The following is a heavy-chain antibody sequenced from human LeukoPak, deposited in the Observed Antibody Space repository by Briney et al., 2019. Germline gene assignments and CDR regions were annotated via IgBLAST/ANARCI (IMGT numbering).Heavy chain of an antibody. J-gene: IGHJ4*02. CDR2: IKQDGSEK. D-gene: IGHD3-9*01. V-gene: IGHV3-7*01. CDR3: ARRAYYDILTGALYYFDY. Sequence: SGGSLRLSCAASGFTFSSYWMCWVRQAPGKGLEWVANIKQDGSEKYYVDSVKGRFTISRDNAKNSLYLQMNSLRAEDTAVYYCARRAYYDILTGALYYFDYWGQGTLVTVSS. CDR1: GFTFSSYW.